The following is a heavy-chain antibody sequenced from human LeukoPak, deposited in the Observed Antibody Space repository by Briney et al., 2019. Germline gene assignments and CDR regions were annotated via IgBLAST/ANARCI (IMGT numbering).Heavy chain of an antibody. CDR1: GFTFSSYG. J-gene: IGHJ1*01. CDR3: AKDPAHGDSSGYYRAEYFQH. V-gene: IGHV3-30*02. D-gene: IGHD3-22*01. CDR2: IRYDGSNK. Sequence: GGSLRLSCAASGFTFSSYGMHWVRQAPGKGLEWVAFIRYDGSNKYYADSVKGRFTISRDNSKNTLYLQMNSLRAEDTAVYYCAKDPAHGDSSGYYRAEYFQHWGQGTLVTVSS.